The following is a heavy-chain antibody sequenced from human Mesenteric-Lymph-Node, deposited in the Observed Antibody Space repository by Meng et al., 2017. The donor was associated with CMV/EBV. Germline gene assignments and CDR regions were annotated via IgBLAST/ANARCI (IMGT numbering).Heavy chain of an antibody. V-gene: IGHV3-53*01. Sequence: GESLKISCAASGFTVSSNYMSWVRQAPGKGLEWVSVIYTGGTTYYADFVKGRFTISRDDSKSTLFLQMNSLTVEDTAVYYCARENDFWSGHLDYWGQGTLVTVSS. J-gene: IGHJ4*02. CDR2: IYTGGTT. CDR1: GFTVSSNY. D-gene: IGHD3-3*01. CDR3: ARENDFWSGHLDY.